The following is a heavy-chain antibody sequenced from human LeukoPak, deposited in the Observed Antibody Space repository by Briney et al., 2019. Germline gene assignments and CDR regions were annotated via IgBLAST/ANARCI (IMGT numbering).Heavy chain of an antibody. CDR2: THYSGT. CDR1: GGFISSCY. CDR3: ARGISYYDSSGIDY. Sequence: PSETLSLTCTVSGGFISSCYWSWIRQPPGKGLEWIGYTHYSGTNYNPSLKSRVTISADTSKNQFSLKLSSVTAADTAVYYCARGISYYDSSGIDYWGQGTLVTVSS. D-gene: IGHD3-22*01. J-gene: IGHJ4*02. V-gene: IGHV4-59*01.